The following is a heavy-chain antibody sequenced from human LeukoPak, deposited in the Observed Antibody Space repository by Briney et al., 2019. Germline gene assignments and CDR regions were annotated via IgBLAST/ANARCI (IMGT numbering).Heavy chain of an antibody. CDR3: AGKDFSSGSFSY. D-gene: IGHD3-22*01. CDR1: GFPFSRFY. J-gene: IGHJ4*02. Sequence: GGSLRLSCAVSGFPFSRFYMSWIRQAPGKGLEWISYIGLSGYPLDYADSVRGRFTISRDNAKNSLYLEMNSLRAEDTAVYYCAGKDFSSGSFSYWGQGTLVTVSS. CDR2: IGLSGYPL. V-gene: IGHV3-11*04.